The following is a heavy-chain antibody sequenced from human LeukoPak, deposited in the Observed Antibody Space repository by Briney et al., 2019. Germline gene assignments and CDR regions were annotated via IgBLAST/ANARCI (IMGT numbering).Heavy chain of an antibody. Sequence: GRSLRLSCAASGFTFSSYGMHWVRQAPGKGLEWVAVISYDGSNKYYADSVKGRFTISRDNSKNTLYLQMNSLRAEDTAVYYCARDPFTGDYYYYMDVWGKGTTVTVSS. V-gene: IGHV3-30*03. CDR3: ARDPFTGDYYYYMDV. CDR2: ISYDGSNK. CDR1: GFTFSSYG. D-gene: IGHD4-11*01. J-gene: IGHJ6*03.